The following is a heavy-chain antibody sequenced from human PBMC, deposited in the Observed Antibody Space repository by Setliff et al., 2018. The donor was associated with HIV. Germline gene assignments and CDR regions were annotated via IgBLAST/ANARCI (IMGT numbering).Heavy chain of an antibody. CDR1: GYTFTSYG. J-gene: IGHJ4*02. CDR3: ARDNKVAPLDF. CDR2: ISAYNGDT. V-gene: IGHV1-18*01. Sequence: ASVKVSCKASGYTFTSYGISWVRQAPGQGLEWMGWISAYNGDTNDAQKLQGRVTMTTDTSTSTAYMELGSLRSDDTAVYYCARDNKVAPLDFWGQGTLVTVSS. D-gene: IGHD5-12*01.